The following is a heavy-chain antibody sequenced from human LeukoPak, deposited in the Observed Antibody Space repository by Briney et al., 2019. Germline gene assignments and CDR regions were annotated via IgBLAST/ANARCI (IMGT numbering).Heavy chain of an antibody. D-gene: IGHD3-16*02. CDR3: AKDAFGTFGGVIHHFDY. V-gene: IGHV3-23*01. CDR1: KFTFSSYA. Sequence: GGSLRLSCVASKFTFSSYALTWVRQAPGKGLEWVSAISGRGGTTYYADSVKGRFTISRDNSKNTLYLQMNSLRAEDTAVYYCAKDAFGTFGGVIHHFDYWGQGTMVTVSS. CDR2: ISGRGGTT. J-gene: IGHJ4*02.